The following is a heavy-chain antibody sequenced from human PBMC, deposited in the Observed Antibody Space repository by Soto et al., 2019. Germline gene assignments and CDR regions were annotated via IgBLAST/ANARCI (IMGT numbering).Heavy chain of an antibody. Sequence: ASVKVSCKTYGYTFTTYGINWVRQAPGQGLEWMGWISPYNGNTKYAQSLQGRVTMTTDTSTSTAYMEVRSLRSDDTAVYYCARVPTPTHGDSDRNTWFDPWGQGSLVTVSS. V-gene: IGHV1-18*04. CDR3: ARVPTPTHGDSDRNTWFDP. CDR2: ISPYNGNT. J-gene: IGHJ5*02. CDR1: GYTFTTYG. D-gene: IGHD3-9*01.